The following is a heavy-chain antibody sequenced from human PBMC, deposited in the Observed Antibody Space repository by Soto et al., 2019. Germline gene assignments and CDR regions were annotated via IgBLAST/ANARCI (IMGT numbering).Heavy chain of an antibody. V-gene: IGHV3-23*01. CDR2: ISGSGATT. D-gene: IGHD2-21*01. CDR3: GKASAAHNVVVVSSPRAAAFDF. CDR1: EFRFDIYA. Sequence: EVQLLESGGGLVQPGGSLRLSCVASEFRFDIYAMSWVRQAPGKGPEWIAVISGSGATTYHADSVKGRFTISRDNSKNTLLLNMANLRAEDTAGYYCGKASAAHNVVVVSSPRAAAFDFRGRGTQVTVSS. J-gene: IGHJ4*01.